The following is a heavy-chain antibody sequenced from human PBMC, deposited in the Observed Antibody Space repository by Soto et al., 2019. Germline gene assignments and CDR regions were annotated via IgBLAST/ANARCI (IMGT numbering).Heavy chain of an antibody. D-gene: IGHD4-17*01. CDR3: ARDDYGDYYYYYYMDV. V-gene: IGHV3-48*01. Sequence: GGSLRLSCAASGFTFSIYSMNWFRQAPGKGLEWVSYISSSSSTIYYADSVKGRFTISRDNAKNSLYLQMNSLRAEDTAVYYCARDDYGDYYYYYYMDVWGKGTTVTVSS. CDR2: ISSSSSTI. CDR1: GFTFSIYS. J-gene: IGHJ6*03.